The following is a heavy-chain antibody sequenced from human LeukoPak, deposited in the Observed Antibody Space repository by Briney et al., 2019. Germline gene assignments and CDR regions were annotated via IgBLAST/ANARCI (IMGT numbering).Heavy chain of an antibody. CDR2: INSDGSST. V-gene: IGHV3-74*01. Sequence: GGSLRLSCAASGFTFSSYWMHWVRQAPGKGLVWVSRINSDGSSTSYADSVKGRFTISRDNAKNTLYLQMNSLRAEDTAVYYCAKDISSSWHTFDYWGQGTLVTVSS. J-gene: IGHJ4*02. CDR3: AKDISSSWHTFDY. CDR1: GFTFSSYW. D-gene: IGHD6-13*01.